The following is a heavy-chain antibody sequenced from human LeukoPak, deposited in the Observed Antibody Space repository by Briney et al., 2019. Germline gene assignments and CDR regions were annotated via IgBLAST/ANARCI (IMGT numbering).Heavy chain of an antibody. Sequence: GGSLRLSCAASGFSFDDYAMRWVRQAPGKGLEWVSLISGDGGRTYYADSVKGRFTISRDNSKNSLYLQMNSLRTEDTALYYCAKADDYGDWGWFDPWGQGTLVTVSS. D-gene: IGHD4-17*01. V-gene: IGHV3-43*02. CDR1: GFSFDDYA. CDR3: AKADDYGDWGWFDP. CDR2: ISGDGGRT. J-gene: IGHJ5*02.